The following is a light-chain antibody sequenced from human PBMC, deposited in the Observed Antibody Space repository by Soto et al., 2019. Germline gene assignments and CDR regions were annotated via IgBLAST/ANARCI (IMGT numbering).Light chain of an antibody. CDR3: QQRSNWPRT. V-gene: IGKV3-11*01. J-gene: IGKJ5*01. CDR2: DAS. CDR1: QSVSSY. Sequence: EIVLTQSPATLSLSPGERATLSCRASQSVSSYLAWYQQKPGQAPRLLIYDASNRATGIPARFSGSGSGTDFTLTISSRETEDFAVYYCQQRSNWPRTFGQGTRLEIK.